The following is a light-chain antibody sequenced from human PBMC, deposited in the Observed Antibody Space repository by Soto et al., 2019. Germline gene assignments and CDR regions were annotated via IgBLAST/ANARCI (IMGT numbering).Light chain of an antibody. CDR1: SSDVGSYNR. J-gene: IGLJ3*02. Sequence: QSALTQPPSVSGSPGQSVTISCTGTSSDVGSYNRVSWYQQPPGTAPKLMIYEVSNRHSGVPDRFSGSKSGNTASLTISGLQAEDEADYYCSLYTSSSTSWVFGGGTKVTVL. CDR3: SLYTSSSTSWV. V-gene: IGLV2-18*01. CDR2: EVS.